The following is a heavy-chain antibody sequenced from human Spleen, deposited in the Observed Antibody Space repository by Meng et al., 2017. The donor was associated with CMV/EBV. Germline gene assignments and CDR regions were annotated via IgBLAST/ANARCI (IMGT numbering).Heavy chain of an antibody. CDR1: GITFSRYA. Sequence: GESLKISCTASGITFSRYAMSWIRQTPGKGLEWVSSLNFGGGGTDYADSVKGRFTISRDNSKNTLYLQMNSLRSDDTAVYYCAKDLGTPSELEPFDYWGQGTLVTVSS. CDR3: AKDLGTPSELEPFDY. V-gene: IGHV3-23*01. D-gene: IGHD1-1*01. CDR2: LNFGGGGT. J-gene: IGHJ4*02.